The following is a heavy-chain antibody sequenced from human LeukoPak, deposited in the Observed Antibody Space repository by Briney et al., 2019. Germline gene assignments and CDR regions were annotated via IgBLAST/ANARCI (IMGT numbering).Heavy chain of an antibody. V-gene: IGHV1-2*02. J-gene: IGHJ4*02. CDR2: INPNSGGT. CDR3: ARGDGIVVVPAAIYYY. CDR1: GYTFTGYY. Sequence: RASVTVSFKASGYTFTGYYMHWVRQAPGQGREGMGWINPNSGGTNYAQKFQGRVTMTRDTSISTAYMELSRLRSDDTAVYYCARGDGIVVVPAAIYYYWGQGTLVTVSS. D-gene: IGHD2-2*01.